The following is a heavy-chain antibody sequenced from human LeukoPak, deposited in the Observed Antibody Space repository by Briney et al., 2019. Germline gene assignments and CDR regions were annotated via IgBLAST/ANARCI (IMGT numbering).Heavy chain of an antibody. CDR3: AKGKYYDFWSGYYNYMDV. V-gene: IGHV3-23*01. CDR2: ISGSGGST. J-gene: IGHJ6*03. Sequence: GGSLRLSCAASGFTFSSYAMSWVRQAPGKGLEWVSAISGSGGSTYYADSVKGRFTISRDNSKNTLYLQMNSLRAEDKDVYYCAKGKYYDFWSGYYNYMDVWGKGTTVTVSS. CDR1: GFTFSSYA. D-gene: IGHD3-3*01.